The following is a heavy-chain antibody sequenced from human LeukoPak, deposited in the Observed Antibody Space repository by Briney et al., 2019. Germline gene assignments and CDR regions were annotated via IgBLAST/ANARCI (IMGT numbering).Heavy chain of an antibody. V-gene: IGHV3-15*01. CDR3: THDCDRWSYFDF. CDR1: GFTSSNAW. CDR2: IKSKADGGAA. J-gene: IGHJ4*02. Sequence: PGGSLRLSCAVSGFTSSNAWMSWVRQAPGKGLEWVGRIKSKADGGAAEYAAPVKGRFTISSDDSTNTLFLQMNSLKTEDTAVYYCTHDCDRWSYFDFWGQGTLVTVSS. D-gene: IGHD2-15*01.